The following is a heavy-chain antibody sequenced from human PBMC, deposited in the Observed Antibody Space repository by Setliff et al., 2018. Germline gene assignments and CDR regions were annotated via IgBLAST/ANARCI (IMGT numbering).Heavy chain of an antibody. J-gene: IGHJ5*02. CDR2: INAGNGNT. CDR3: ARDTYIGDFWSGYYIQGRFDP. D-gene: IGHD3-3*01. CDR1: GFTLTSYP. V-gene: IGHV1-3*01. Sequence: GASVKVSCKASGFTLTSYPIHWVRQAPGQRLEWMGWINAGNGNTKYSQKFQGRVTITRDTSASTAYMELSSLRSEDTAVYYCARDTYIGDFWSGYYIQGRFDPWGQGTLVTVSS.